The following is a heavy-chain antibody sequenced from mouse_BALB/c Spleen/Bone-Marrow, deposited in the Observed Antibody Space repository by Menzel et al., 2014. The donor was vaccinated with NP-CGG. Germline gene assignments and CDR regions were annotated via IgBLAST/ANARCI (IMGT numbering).Heavy chain of an antibody. Sequence: EVKLMESGPDLVEPSQSLSLTCTVTGYSIISGYGWHWIRQFPGNKLEWMGYIHYSGYTNYNPSLKSRISITRDTSKNQFFLQLNSVPTEDTATYFCAREARTTARFAYWGQGTLVTASA. J-gene: IGHJ3*01. CDR3: AREARTTARFAY. V-gene: IGHV3-1*02. CDR1: GYSIISGYG. CDR2: IHYSGYT. D-gene: IGHD1-2*01.